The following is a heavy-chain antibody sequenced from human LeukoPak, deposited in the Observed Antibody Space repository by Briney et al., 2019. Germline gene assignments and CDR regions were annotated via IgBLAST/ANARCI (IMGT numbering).Heavy chain of an antibody. V-gene: IGHV3-21*01. J-gene: IGHJ3*02. CDR2: ISSSSSYI. D-gene: IGHD3-3*01. CDR1: GCTFSSYR. CDR3: ASFGAAPRGFYAFDI. Sequence: PGGSLRLSCAASGCTFSSYRMNWVRQAPGKGLEGVAAISSSSSYIYYAESVKGRFTISRHNAKNSLYLQMNSLSAEDTAVYYCASFGAAPRGFYAFDIWGQGTMVTVSS.